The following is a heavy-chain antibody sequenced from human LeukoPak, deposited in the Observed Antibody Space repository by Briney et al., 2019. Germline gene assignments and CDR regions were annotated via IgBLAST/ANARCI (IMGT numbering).Heavy chain of an antibody. CDR1: GGSISSNNYY. Sequence: SETLSLTRTVSGGSISSNNYYWGWIRQPPGKGLEWIGSIYYSGSTYYNPSLKSRVTISVDTSKNQFSLKVNSVTAADTAVYYCARVSCGGGTCYHSRGWFDPWGQGTLVAVSS. J-gene: IGHJ5*02. D-gene: IGHD2-15*01. CDR2: IYYSGST. V-gene: IGHV4-39*07. CDR3: ARVSCGGGTCYHSRGWFDP.